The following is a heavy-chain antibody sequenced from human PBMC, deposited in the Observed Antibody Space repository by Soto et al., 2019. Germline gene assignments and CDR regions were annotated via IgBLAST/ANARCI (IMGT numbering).Heavy chain of an antibody. D-gene: IGHD1-26*01. CDR3: AKGGAIVAAGTRVYLYNAMDV. CDR2: INPNSGDT. CDR1: GYTFTGYY. V-gene: IGHV1-2*02. Sequence: ASVKVSCKASGYTFTGYYVHWVRRAPGQGLEWMGWINPNSGDTYLAQRFQGRVTMNRDTSIGTAYMELRGLTSDDTAKYYCAKGGAIVAAGTRVYLYNAMDVWGQGTTVTVSS. J-gene: IGHJ6*02.